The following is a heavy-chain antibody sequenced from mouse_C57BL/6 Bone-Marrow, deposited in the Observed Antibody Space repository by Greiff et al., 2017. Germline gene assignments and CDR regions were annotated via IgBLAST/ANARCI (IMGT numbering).Heavy chain of an antibody. CDR2: IYPRSGNT. Sequence: QVQLQESGAELARPGASVKLSCKASGYTFTSYGISWVKQRTGQGLEWIGEIYPRSGNTYYNEEFKGKATLTADKSSSTAYMELRSLTSEDSAVYFCARGGYGSSYSFDYWGQGTTLTVSS. CDR3: ARGGYGSSYSFDY. CDR1: GYTFTSYG. V-gene: IGHV1-81*01. J-gene: IGHJ2*01. D-gene: IGHD1-1*01.